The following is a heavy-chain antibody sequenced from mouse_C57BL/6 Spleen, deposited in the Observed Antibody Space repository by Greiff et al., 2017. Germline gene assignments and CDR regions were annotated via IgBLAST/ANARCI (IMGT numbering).Heavy chain of an antibody. CDR2: ISDGGSYT. CDR1: GFTFSSYA. D-gene: IGHD4-1*01. J-gene: IGHJ2*01. Sequence: EVKLVESGGGLVKPGGSLKLSCAASGFTFSSYAMSWVRQTPEKRLEWVATISDGGSYTYYPDNVKGRFTISRDNAKNNLYLQMSHLKSEDTAMYYCAREREAGTFDYWGQGTTLTVSS. V-gene: IGHV5-4*01. CDR3: AREREAGTFDY.